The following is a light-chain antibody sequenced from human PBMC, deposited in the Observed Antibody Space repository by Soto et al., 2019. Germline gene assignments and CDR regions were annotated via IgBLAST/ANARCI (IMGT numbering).Light chain of an antibody. CDR3: QQYGSSPQT. CDR2: GAS. J-gene: IGKJ3*01. Sequence: EIVLTQSPGTLSLSPGERATLSCRASQSVSSSYLAWYQQKPGQAPRLLIYGASSRATGIPDRFSGNGSGTDFNLTISRLEPEDFAVYYCQQYGSSPQTFGPGTKVDIK. V-gene: IGKV3-20*01. CDR1: QSVSSSY.